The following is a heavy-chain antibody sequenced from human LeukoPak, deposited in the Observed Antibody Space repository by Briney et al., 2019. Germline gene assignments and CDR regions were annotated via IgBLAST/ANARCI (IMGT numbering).Heavy chain of an antibody. Sequence: GVSLRLSCAASVFTFSSYAMSWVRRAPGKGLECGSATSGSGGSTYYADSVKRRFTISRDNSKNTLYLQMNSLRAEDTAVYYCAKGTERWLPQYSVDPWGQGTLVTVSS. J-gene: IGHJ5*02. V-gene: IGHV3-23*01. D-gene: IGHD5-24*01. CDR3: AKGTERWLPQYSVDP. CDR1: VFTFSSYA. CDR2: TSGSGGST.